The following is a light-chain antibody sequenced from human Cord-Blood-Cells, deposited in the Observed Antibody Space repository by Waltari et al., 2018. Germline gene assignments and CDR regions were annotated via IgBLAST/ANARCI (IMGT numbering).Light chain of an antibody. J-gene: IGLJ2*01. Sequence: QSALTQPASVSGSPGQPITISCTGTSSDVGGYNYFSWYQQHPGKAPKLMIYDVSNRPSGVSNRFSGSKSGNTASLTISGLQAEDEADYYCSSYTSSSTVVFGGGTKLTVL. CDR2: DVS. CDR1: SSDVGGYNY. CDR3: SSYTSSSTVV. V-gene: IGLV2-14*01.